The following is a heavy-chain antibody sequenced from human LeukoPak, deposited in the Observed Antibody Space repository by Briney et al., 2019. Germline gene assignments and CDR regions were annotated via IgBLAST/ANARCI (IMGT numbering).Heavy chain of an antibody. CDR3: ARGYSGSYSLRAFDI. V-gene: IGHV3-13*01. Sequence: GGSLRLSCAASGFTSSSYDMHWVRQATGKGLEWVSAIGTAGDTYYPGSVKGRFTISRENAKNSLYLQMNSLRAEDTAVYYCARGYSGSYSLRAFDIWGQGTMVTVSS. J-gene: IGHJ3*02. CDR1: GFTSSSYD. D-gene: IGHD1-26*01. CDR2: IGTAGDT.